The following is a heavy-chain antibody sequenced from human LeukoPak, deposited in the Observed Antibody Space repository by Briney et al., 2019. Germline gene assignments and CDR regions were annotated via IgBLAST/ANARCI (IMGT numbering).Heavy chain of an antibody. V-gene: IGHV7-4-1*02. J-gene: IGHJ5*02. Sequence: GASVKVSCKASGYTFTSYAMNWVRQAPGQGLEWMGWINTNTGNPTYAQGFTGRFVFSLDTSVSTAYLQISSLKAEDTAVYYCASSIAVAGINWFDPWGQGTLVTVSS. CDR1: GYTFTSYA. D-gene: IGHD6-19*01. CDR2: INTNTGNP. CDR3: ASSIAVAGINWFDP.